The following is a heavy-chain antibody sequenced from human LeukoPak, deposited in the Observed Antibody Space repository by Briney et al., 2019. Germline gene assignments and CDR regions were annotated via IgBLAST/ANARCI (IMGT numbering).Heavy chain of an antibody. CDR1: GFTFGDYG. V-gene: IGHV3-49*04. Sequence: QPGGSLRLSCTASGFTFGDYGMSWVRQAPGKGLEWVGFIRSKAYGGTTEYAASVKGRFTISRDDSKSIAYLQMNSLKTEDTAVYYCTRGRSSWYFDYWGQGTLVTVSS. J-gene: IGHJ4*02. CDR2: IRSKAYGGTT. D-gene: IGHD6-13*01. CDR3: TRGRSSWYFDY.